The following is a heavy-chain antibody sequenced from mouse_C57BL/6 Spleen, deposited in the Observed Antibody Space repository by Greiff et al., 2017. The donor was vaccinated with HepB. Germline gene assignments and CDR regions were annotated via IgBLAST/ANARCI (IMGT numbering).Heavy chain of an antibody. CDR1: GYTFTDYY. CDR2: INPNNGGT. V-gene: IGHV1-26*01. Sequence: EVKLQQSGPGLVKPGASVKISCKASGYTFTDYYMNWVKQSHGKSLEWIGDINPNNGGTSYNQKFKGKATLTVNKSSSTAYMELRSLTSEDSAVYYRGREHGNYFDYWGQGTTLTVSS. CDR3: GREHGNYFDY. J-gene: IGHJ2*01.